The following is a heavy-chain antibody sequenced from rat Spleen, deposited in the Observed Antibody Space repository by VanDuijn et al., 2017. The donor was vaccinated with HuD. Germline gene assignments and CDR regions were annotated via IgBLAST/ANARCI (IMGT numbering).Heavy chain of an antibody. CDR3: TRGYDSGIDY. D-gene: IGHD1-1*01. CDR1: GFSLTDYS. Sequence: EVQLKESGPGLVQPSQTLSLTCTVSGFSLTDYSVHWVRQPPGKGLEWMGVMWSGGSTAYNSALKSRLSISRDSSKSQVFLKMNSLQTEDTGIYYCTRGYDSGIDYWGQGVMVTVSS. V-gene: IGHV2S63*01. CDR2: MWSGGST. J-gene: IGHJ2*01.